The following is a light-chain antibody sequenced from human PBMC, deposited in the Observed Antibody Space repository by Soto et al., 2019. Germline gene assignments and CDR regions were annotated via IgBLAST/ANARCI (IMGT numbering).Light chain of an antibody. Sequence: EIVLTQSPGTLSLTPGERATLSCRASQSVSNNFLAWYQQKGGQAPRLLIYAASSGATGIPGRFSGSGSGTDFTLTISRLEPGYSAVYYCQQYGSSPNTFGQGTKLEIK. CDR1: QSVSNNF. CDR2: AAS. CDR3: QQYGSSPNT. J-gene: IGKJ2*01. V-gene: IGKV3-20*01.